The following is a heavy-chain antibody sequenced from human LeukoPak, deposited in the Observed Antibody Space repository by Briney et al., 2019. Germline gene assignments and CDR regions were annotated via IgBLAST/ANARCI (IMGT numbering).Heavy chain of an antibody. D-gene: IGHD3-22*01. CDR2: ISYDGSNK. CDR3: AKMELTGGSSDFYDY. CDR1: GFSFSTYA. J-gene: IGHJ4*02. Sequence: PGGSLRLSCASSGFSFSTYAMHWVRQAPGKGLEWVAVISYDGSNKYYGDSVKGRFTISRDNSKNTLYLQMNSLRAEDTAVYYCAKMELTGGSSDFYDYWGQGTLVTVSS. V-gene: IGHV3-30*18.